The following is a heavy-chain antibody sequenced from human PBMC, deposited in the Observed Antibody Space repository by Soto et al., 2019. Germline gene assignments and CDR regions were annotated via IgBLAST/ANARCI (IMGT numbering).Heavy chain of an antibody. CDR1: DDSISSSSYY. V-gene: IGHV4-39*01. CDR2: IYHSGSS. D-gene: IGHD1-1*01. CDR3: ARHKRQCQALDY. Sequence: QLQLQESGPGLVKPSETLSLTCTVSDDSISSSSYYWVWFRQPPGKGLDLIGSIYHSGSSYYTPSLKSRVAISIDTSRNPFSLKLSSVTAADTAVYYCARHKRQCQALDYWGQGILVTVSS. J-gene: IGHJ4*02.